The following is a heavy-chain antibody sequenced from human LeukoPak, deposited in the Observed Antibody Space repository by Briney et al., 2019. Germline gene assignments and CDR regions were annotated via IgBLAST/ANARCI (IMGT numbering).Heavy chain of an antibody. CDR3: AREQTYYYDSSGYYD. D-gene: IGHD3-22*01. Sequence: PSETLSLTCTVSGGSISSYYWSWIRQPAGKGLEGIGRIYTSGSTNYNPSLKSRVTMSVDTSKNQYSLKLSSVTAADTAVYYCAREQTYYYDSSGYYDWGQGTLVTVSS. J-gene: IGHJ4*02. CDR2: IYTSGST. V-gene: IGHV4-4*07. CDR1: GGSISSYY.